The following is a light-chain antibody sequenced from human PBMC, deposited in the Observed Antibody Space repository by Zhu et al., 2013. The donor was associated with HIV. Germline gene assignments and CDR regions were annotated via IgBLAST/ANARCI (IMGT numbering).Light chain of an antibody. V-gene: IGKV3-15*01. J-gene: IGKJ2*03. Sequence: IVLKQSPGTLSLSPGERATLSCRASQSVSSNLAWYQQKRGQAPRLLIYGASTRATGIPARFSGSGSGTDFTLVITSLEPEDFATYYCQHYHYLHPYSFGQGTKLEI. CDR3: QHYHYLHPYS. CDR1: QSVSSN. CDR2: GAS.